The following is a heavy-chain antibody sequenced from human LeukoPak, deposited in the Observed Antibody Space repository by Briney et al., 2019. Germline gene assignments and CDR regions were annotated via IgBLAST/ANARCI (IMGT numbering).Heavy chain of an antibody. Sequence: GRSLRLSCAASGFTFSSYWMHWARQPPGKGLVWVSRINSDGSSTSYADSVKGRFTISRDNDKNTLYLQMNGLRAEDTGVYYCAREGGSDFDYWGQGTLVTVSS. CDR1: GFTFSSYW. CDR2: INSDGSST. CDR3: AREGGSDFDY. V-gene: IGHV3-74*01. J-gene: IGHJ4*02. D-gene: IGHD6-19*01.